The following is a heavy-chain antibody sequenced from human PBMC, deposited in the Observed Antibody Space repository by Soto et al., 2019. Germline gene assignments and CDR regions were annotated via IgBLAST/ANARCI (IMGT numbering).Heavy chain of an antibody. CDR2: IDPSDSYT. D-gene: IGHD6-19*01. Sequence: GESLKISCKGSGYSFTSYWISWVRQMPGKGLEWMGRIDPSDSYTNYSPSFQGHVTISADKSISTAYLQWSSLKASDTAMYYCARQDSSGWNEEGNGMDVWGQGTTVTVSS. J-gene: IGHJ6*02. CDR1: GYSFTSYW. V-gene: IGHV5-10-1*01. CDR3: ARQDSSGWNEEGNGMDV.